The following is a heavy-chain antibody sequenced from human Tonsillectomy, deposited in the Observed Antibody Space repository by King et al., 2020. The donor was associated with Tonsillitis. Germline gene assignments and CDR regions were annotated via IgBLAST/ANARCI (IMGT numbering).Heavy chain of an antibody. CDR1: GFTFSSYG. V-gene: IGHV3-30*03. D-gene: IGHD2-21*02. J-gene: IGHJ4*02. CDR2: ISYDGSDK. Sequence: VQLVESGGGVVQPGRSLRLSCAASGFTFSSYGMHWVRQAPGKGLEWVAVISYDGSDKYYADSVKGRFTISRDNSKNTLYLQMNSLRAEDTAVYYCATRASPPMTASCFDFWGQGTLVTVSS. CDR3: ATRASPPMTASCFDF.